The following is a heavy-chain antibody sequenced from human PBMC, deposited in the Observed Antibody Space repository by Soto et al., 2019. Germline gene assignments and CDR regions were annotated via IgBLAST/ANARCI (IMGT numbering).Heavy chain of an antibody. D-gene: IGHD3-3*01. Sequence: ASVKVSCKASGFTFTSSAMQWVRQARGQRLEWIGWIVVGSGNTNYAQKFQERVTITRDMSTSTAYMELSSLRSEDTAVYYCAAGLYYDFWSGYYWPHDYWGQGTLVTVSS. V-gene: IGHV1-58*02. CDR2: IVVGSGNT. CDR1: GFTFTSSA. CDR3: AAGLYYDFWSGYYWPHDY. J-gene: IGHJ4*02.